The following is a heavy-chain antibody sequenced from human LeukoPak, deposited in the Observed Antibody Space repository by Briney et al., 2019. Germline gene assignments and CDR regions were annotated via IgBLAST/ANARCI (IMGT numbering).Heavy chain of an antibody. J-gene: IGHJ3*02. Sequence: ASVKVSCKASGYTFTSYGISWVRQAPGQGLEWMGWISAYNGNTNYAQKLQGRVTMTTDTSTSTAYMELRSLRSDDTAVYYCARDPDCTNGVCDAFDIWGQGTMVTVSS. CDR2: ISAYNGNT. V-gene: IGHV1-18*01. CDR1: GYTFTSYG. D-gene: IGHD2-8*01. CDR3: ARDPDCTNGVCDAFDI.